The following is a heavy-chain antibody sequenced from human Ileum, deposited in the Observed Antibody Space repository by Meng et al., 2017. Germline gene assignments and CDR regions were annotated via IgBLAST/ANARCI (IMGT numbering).Heavy chain of an antibody. V-gene: IGHV4-4*02. J-gene: IGHJ4*02. CDR1: GPSISSVHW. CDR2: MYPSATT. Sequence: HLPGSGPGLAHPTDSRPPTCPLSGPSISSVHWWTGRLQPPGKGLEWIEEMYPSATTNYNPSLKSRVTISMDTSKTQLSLKLSSVTAADTSLYYCARHIAVSGTRGFDSWGQGTLVTVSS. D-gene: IGHD6-19*01. CDR3: ARHIAVSGTRGFDS.